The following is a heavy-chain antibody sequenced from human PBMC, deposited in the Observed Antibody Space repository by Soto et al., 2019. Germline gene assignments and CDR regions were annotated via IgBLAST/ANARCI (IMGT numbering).Heavy chain of an antibody. Sequence: EVQLVESGGGLVKPGGSLRLSCAASGFTFSSYSMNWVRQAPGKGLEWVSSISRSAGNTYYADSVKGRFTISRDNAKNSMDLQMNSLRAEDTAVYDGARDQVPGRDAFDIGGQGTRVTVSS. V-gene: IGHV3-21*01. J-gene: IGHJ3*02. CDR3: ARDQVPGRDAFDI. CDR2: ISRSAGNT. CDR1: GFTFSSYS.